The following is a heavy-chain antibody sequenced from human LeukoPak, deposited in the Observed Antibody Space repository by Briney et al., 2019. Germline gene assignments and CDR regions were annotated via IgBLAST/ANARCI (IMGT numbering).Heavy chain of an antibody. J-gene: IGHJ4*02. Sequence: PGESLKISCKGSGYSFTNYWIGWVRQMPGKGLEYMCLIHPADSDTRFSPSFQGQVTISADKAISTAYLQWSRLKASDTAMYYCVRHLYEGGANPVFAYWGQGTLVTVSS. CDR3: VRHLYEGGANPVFAY. CDR1: GYSFTNYW. V-gene: IGHV5-51*01. CDR2: IHPADSDT. D-gene: IGHD3-16*01.